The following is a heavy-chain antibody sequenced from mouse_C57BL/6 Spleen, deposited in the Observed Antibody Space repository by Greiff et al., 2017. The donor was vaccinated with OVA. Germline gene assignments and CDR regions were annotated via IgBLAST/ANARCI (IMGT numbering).Heavy chain of an antibody. CDR1: GYTFTSYD. CDR2: IYPRAGST. V-gene: IGHV1-85*01. CDR3: ASITTYGVYKGYYFGD. Sequence: VQLQQSGPELVKPGASVTLSCKASGYTFTSYDINWVKQTPGQGLEWIGWIYPRAGSTKYNEKFKGKATLTVDTSSSTAYMELHSLTSEDSAVYFCASITTYGVYKGYYFGDWGQGTTLTVSS. D-gene: IGHD1-1*01. J-gene: IGHJ2*01.